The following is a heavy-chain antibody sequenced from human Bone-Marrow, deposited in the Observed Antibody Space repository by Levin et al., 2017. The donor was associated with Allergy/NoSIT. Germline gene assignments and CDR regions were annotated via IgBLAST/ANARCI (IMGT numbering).Heavy chain of an antibody. Sequence: GESLKISCTASGFTFGDYAMSWFRQAPGKGLEWVGFIRSKAYGGTTEYAASVKGRFTISRDDSKSIAYLQMNSLKTEDTAVYYCTISSSGYTYYGMDVWGQGTTVTVSS. D-gene: IGHD3-22*01. CDR1: GFTFGDYA. CDR2: IRSKAYGGTT. V-gene: IGHV3-49*03. J-gene: IGHJ6*02. CDR3: TISSSGYTYYGMDV.